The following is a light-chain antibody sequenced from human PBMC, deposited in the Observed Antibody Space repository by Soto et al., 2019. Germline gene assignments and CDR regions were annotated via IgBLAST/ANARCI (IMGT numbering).Light chain of an antibody. CDR2: GAS. J-gene: IGKJ4*01. Sequence: IVLTQSPGTLSLSPGERATLSCRASQSVTSYLAWYQQKPGQAPRLLIYGASFRATDVPDRFTAGGPGTDFTLTISRLEPEDYAVYYCQQYGRARLTFGGGTKV. CDR1: QSVTSY. V-gene: IGKV3-20*01. CDR3: QQYGRARLT.